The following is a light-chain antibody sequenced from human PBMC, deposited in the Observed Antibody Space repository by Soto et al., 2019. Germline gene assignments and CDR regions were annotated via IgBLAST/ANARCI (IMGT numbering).Light chain of an antibody. CDR3: QQYTTYYS. V-gene: IGKV1-5*03. Sequence: DIQMTQSPSTLSASVGDRVTITCRVSQSIETWLAWYQQKPGKAPKLLIYKASTLQSGVPSRFSGSGSGADFTLTISSLQPDDFGTYYCQQYTTYYSFGQGTKVDIK. CDR2: KAS. CDR1: QSIETW. J-gene: IGKJ2*03.